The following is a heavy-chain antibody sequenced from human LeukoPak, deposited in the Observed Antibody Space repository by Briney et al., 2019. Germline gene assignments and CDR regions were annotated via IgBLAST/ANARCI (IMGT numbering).Heavy chain of an antibody. CDR1: GGSLSSYY. V-gene: IGHV4-59*01. CDR3: AREAYFGGDCSPHFDY. D-gene: IGHD2-21*02. J-gene: IGHJ4*01. Sequence: PESLSLTCTVSGGSLSSYYWSWIRPPPGKGLEWIGFIYYSVSTNYNPSLKSRVTIPVDTSKNQLSLMLSSVTAADTAVYYCAREAYFGGDCSPHFDYWGQGTLVTVSS. CDR2: IYYSVST.